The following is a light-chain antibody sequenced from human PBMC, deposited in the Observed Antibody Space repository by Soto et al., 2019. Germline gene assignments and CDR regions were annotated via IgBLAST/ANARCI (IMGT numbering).Light chain of an antibody. Sequence: EVVLTQSPATLSLSPGETATLSCRASQSVSIYLAWYQKKPGQAPRLLIYDATNRATGIPARFRGSGSGTDFTLTISSLEPEDFAVYYCQQRQHWPPITFGQGTRLEIK. CDR2: DAT. CDR1: QSVSIY. CDR3: QQRQHWPPIT. V-gene: IGKV3-11*01. J-gene: IGKJ5*01.